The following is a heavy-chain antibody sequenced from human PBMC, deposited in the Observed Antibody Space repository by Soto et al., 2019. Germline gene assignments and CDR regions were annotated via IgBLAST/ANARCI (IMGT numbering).Heavy chain of an antibody. CDR2: IYYSGST. Sequence: SETLSLTCTVSGGSISSGGYYWSWIRQHPGKGLEWIGYIYYSGSTYYNPSLKSRVTISVDTSKNQFSLKLSSVTAADTAVYYCARVTTVTTFGSFSGYDLWYFDYWGQGTLVTVSS. D-gene: IGHD4-17*01. V-gene: IGHV4-31*03. CDR3: ARVTTVTTFGSFSGYDLWYFDY. CDR1: GGSISSGGYY. J-gene: IGHJ4*02.